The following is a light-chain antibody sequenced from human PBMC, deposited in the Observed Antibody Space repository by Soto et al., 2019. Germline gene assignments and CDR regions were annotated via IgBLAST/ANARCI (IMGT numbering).Light chain of an antibody. J-gene: IGKJ4*01. CDR3: QQYGSSHLT. Sequence: TQTPSSLSATVGEEIIITFRASRDVGSDVSWYQQKPGQAPRLLIYGASNRATGIPDRFSGSGSGTDFTLTISRLEPEDLAVYYCQQYGSSHLTVGGGTKVDIK. CDR1: RDVGSD. CDR2: GAS. V-gene: IGKV3-20*01.